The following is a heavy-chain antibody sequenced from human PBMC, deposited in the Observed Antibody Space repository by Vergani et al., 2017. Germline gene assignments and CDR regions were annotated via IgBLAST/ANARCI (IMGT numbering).Heavy chain of an antibody. V-gene: IGHV4-34*01. CDR2: INHSGST. Sequence: QVQLQQWGAGLLKPSETLSLTCAVYGGSFSGYYWSWIRQPPGKGLEWIGEINHSGSTNYNPSLKSRVTISVDTSKNQFSLKLSSVTAADTAVYYCARAIMITFGGVIVMDYWGQGTLVTVSS. J-gene: IGHJ4*02. D-gene: IGHD3-16*02. CDR1: GGSFSGYY. CDR3: ARAIMITFGGVIVMDY.